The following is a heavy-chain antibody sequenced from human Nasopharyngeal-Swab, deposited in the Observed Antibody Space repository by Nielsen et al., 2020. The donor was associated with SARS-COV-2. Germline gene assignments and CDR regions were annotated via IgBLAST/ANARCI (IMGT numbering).Heavy chain of an antibody. V-gene: IGHV3-7*04. J-gene: IGHJ3*02. Sequence: GESLKISCAASGFPFSNYYMTWVCQPPGKGLEWVANIKQGGSEQFYVDSVKGRFTISRDDAKNSVYLQMNSLRAEDTAVYYCARESVVTGMDDATDIWGQGTMVTVSS. CDR1: GFPFSNYY. D-gene: IGHD2-21*02. CDR3: ARESVVTGMDDATDI. CDR2: IKQGGSEQ.